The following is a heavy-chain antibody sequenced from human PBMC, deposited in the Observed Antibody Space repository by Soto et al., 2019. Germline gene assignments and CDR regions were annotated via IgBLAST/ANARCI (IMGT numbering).Heavy chain of an antibody. D-gene: IGHD6-13*01. J-gene: IGHJ4*02. CDR1: GFTFSSYG. CDR3: ARASYSSWYYFDY. Sequence: GGSLRLSCAASGFTFSSYGMHWVRQAPGKGLEWVAVIWYDGSNKYYADSVKGRFTISRENSKNTLYLQMNSLRAEDTAVYYCARASYSSWYYFDYWGQGTLVTVSS. CDR2: IWYDGSNK. V-gene: IGHV3-33*01.